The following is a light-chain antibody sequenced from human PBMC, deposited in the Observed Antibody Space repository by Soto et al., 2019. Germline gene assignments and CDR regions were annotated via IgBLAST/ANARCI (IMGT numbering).Light chain of an antibody. V-gene: IGKV1-5*03. J-gene: IGKJ1*01. CDR2: KAP. CDR3: QQYSAFPWT. CDR1: QSISSW. Sequence: DIQMTQSPSTLSASVGDRVTITCRASQSISSWLAWYQQKPGKAPKLLIYKAPSLESGVPSRFSGSGSGTEFTLTISSLQPDDFTTYYCQQYSAFPWTFGQGTKVDIK.